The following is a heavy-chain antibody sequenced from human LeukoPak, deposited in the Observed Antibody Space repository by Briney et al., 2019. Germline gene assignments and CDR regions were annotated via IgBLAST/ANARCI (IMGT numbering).Heavy chain of an antibody. CDR2: VNLNNDGT. D-gene: IGHD3-22*01. Sequence: ASVKVSCKASGYTFSAYYIHWVRQAPGQGLEWMGWVNLNNDGTNYAQKVQGRVTMSRGTSISTAYLELSRLNSDDTAVYFCARSTYYYDSSGYNPEAFDVWGQGTLVTVSS. V-gene: IGHV1-2*02. J-gene: IGHJ3*01. CDR3: ARSTYYYDSSGYNPEAFDV. CDR1: GYTFSAYY.